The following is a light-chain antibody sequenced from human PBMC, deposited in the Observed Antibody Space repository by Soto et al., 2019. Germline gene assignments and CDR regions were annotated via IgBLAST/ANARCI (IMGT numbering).Light chain of an antibody. Sequence: DIQMTQSPSTLSASVGDRVTITCRASQSFSSWLAWYQQKPGKTPNLLIYDASTLENEVPSRFSGSGSGTEFTLTISSLQPDDFATYYCQQYNSYPYTFGQGTKLEIK. J-gene: IGKJ2*01. CDR2: DAS. V-gene: IGKV1-5*01. CDR3: QQYNSYPYT. CDR1: QSFSSW.